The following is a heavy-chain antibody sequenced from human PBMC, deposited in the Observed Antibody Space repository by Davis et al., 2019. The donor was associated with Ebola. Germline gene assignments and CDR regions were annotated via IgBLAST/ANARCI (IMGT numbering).Heavy chain of an antibody. CDR2: IYHSGST. V-gene: IGHV4-4*02. J-gene: IGHJ4*02. CDR1: GGSISSSNW. Sequence: SETLSLTCAVSGGSISSSNWWSWVRQPPGKGLEWIGEIYHSGSTNYNPSLKSRVTISVDKSKNQFSLKLSSVTAADTAVYYCARDSDYGDYLFDYWGQGTLVTVSS. CDR3: ARDSDYGDYLFDY. D-gene: IGHD4-17*01.